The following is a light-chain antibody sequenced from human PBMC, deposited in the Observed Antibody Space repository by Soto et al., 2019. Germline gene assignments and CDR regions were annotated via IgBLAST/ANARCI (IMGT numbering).Light chain of an antibody. CDR1: QSISSW. CDR2: DAS. CDR3: QQYNAYST. Sequence: DIQMTQSPSTLSASVEDRVTITCRASQSISSWLAWYQQKPGKAPKLLIYDASSLESGVPSRFSGSGSGTEFTLTISSLQPGDFATYYCQQYNAYSTFGQGTKVDIK. J-gene: IGKJ1*01. V-gene: IGKV1-5*01.